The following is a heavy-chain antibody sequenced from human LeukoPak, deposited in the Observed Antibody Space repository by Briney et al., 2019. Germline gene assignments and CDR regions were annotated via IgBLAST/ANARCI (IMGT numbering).Heavy chain of an antibody. CDR1: GYTFTGYY. CDR3: ARDHMAAAGTDLVYYYYYMDV. Sequence: ASVKVSCKASGYTFTGYYMHWVRQAPGQGLEWMGWINSNRGGTNYAQKFQGRVTMTRDTSISTAYMELSRLRSDDTAVYYCARDHMAAAGTDLVYYYYYMDVWGKGTTVTVSS. J-gene: IGHJ6*03. CDR2: INSNRGGT. V-gene: IGHV1-2*02. D-gene: IGHD6-13*01.